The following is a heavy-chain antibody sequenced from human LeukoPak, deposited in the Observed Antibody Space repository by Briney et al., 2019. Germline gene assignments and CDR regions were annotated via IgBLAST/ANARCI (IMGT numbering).Heavy chain of an antibody. J-gene: IGHJ4*02. CDR3: ARDWDDILTGQFN. CDR2: ISSASSYI. D-gene: IGHD3-9*01. Sequence: GGSLRLSCAASRFTFSSYSMNWVRQAPGKGLEWVSSISSASSYIYYADSVKGRFTISRDNAKNSLYLQMNSLRAEDTAVYYCARDWDDILTGQFNWGQGTLVTVSS. V-gene: IGHV3-21*01. CDR1: RFTFSSYS.